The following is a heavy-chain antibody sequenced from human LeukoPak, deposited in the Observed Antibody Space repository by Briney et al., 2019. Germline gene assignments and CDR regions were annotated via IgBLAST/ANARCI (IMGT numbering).Heavy chain of an antibody. D-gene: IGHD1-26*01. J-gene: IGHJ4*02. CDR1: GGSISSYY. Sequence: PSETLSLTCTVSGGSISSYYWSWIRQPPGKGLEWIGYIYYSGSTNYNPSLKSRVTISVDTSKNQFSLKLSSVTAADTAVYYCARQGYLGARYYFDSWGQGTLVTVSS. V-gene: IGHV4-59*01. CDR2: IYYSGST. CDR3: ARQGYLGARYYFDS.